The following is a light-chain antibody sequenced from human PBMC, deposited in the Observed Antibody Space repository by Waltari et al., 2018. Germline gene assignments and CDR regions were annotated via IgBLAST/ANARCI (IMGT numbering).Light chain of an antibody. Sequence: DIQMTQSPSTLSASVGDRVTIICRASQRLSSYLAWYQQKPGKAPKLLIYKTSSLETGVPSSFSGTGSGTEFTLPISSLQPDDIATYYCQQYNSYPFTFGPGTKVDIK. J-gene: IGKJ3*01. V-gene: IGKV1-5*03. CDR3: QQYNSYPFT. CDR1: QRLSSY. CDR2: KTS.